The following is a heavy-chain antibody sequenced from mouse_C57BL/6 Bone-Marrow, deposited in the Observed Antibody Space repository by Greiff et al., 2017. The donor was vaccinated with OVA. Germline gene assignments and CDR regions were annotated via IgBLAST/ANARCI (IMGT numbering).Heavy chain of an antibody. CDR2: IYPRSGNT. V-gene: IGHV1-81*01. D-gene: IGHD2-1*01. Sequence: VQLQQSGAELARPGASVKLSCKASGYTFTSYGISWVKQRTGQGLEWIGEIYPRSGNTYYNEKFKGKATLTADKSSSTAYMELRSLTSEDSAVYFCARGIYYGNYGGYCDYWGQGTTLTVSS. J-gene: IGHJ2*01. CDR3: ARGIYYGNYGGYCDY. CDR1: GYTFTSYG.